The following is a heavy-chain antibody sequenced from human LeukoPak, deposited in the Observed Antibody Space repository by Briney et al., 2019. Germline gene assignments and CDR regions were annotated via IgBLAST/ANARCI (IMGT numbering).Heavy chain of an antibody. Sequence: ASVKVSCKASGYTFIGYYMHWVRQAPGQGLEWMGWINPNSGGTNYAQKFQGRVTMTRDTSISIAYMELSSLRSDDMAVYYCARPQYCSSTSCPLYWGQGTLVTVSS. CDR3: ARPQYCSSTSCPLY. CDR2: INPNSGGT. D-gene: IGHD2-2*01. J-gene: IGHJ4*02. CDR1: GYTFIGYY. V-gene: IGHV1-2*02.